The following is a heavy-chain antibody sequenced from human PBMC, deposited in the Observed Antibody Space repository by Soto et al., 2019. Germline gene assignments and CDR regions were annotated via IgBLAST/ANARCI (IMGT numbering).Heavy chain of an antibody. J-gene: IGHJ4*02. CDR3: ARDRRSFYHDGSGLDY. CDR1: GESISNGGYS. CDR2: IYHGGST. D-gene: IGHD3-22*01. Sequence: QLQLQESGSGLVRPSQTLSLSCAVSGESISNGGYSWNWIRQPPGKGLEWIGYIYHGGSTYSNPSLEGRVTLSVDTSKNQFSLRLTSVIAADTAVYYCARDRRSFYHDGSGLDYWGQGILVTVSS. V-gene: IGHV4-30-2*01.